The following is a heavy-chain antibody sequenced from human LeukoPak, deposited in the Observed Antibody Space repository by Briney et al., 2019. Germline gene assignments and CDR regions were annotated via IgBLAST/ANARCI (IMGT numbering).Heavy chain of an antibody. CDR3: ARGARGSGTASDY. CDR2: INWNGGST. V-gene: IGHV3-20*04. D-gene: IGHD3-10*01. Sequence: GGSLRLSCAASGFSFDDYGMSWVRQAPGKGLEWVSGINWNGGSTGYADSVKGRFAISRDNSKNTLYLQMNSLRAEDTAVYYCARGARGSGTASDYWGQGTLVTVSS. J-gene: IGHJ4*02. CDR1: GFSFDDYG.